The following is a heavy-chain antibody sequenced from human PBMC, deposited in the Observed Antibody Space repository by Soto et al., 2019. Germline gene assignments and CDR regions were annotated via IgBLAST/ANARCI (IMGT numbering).Heavy chain of an antibody. CDR1: GFTFSSCS. Sequence: VGSLRLSCAFSGFTFSSCSMNWVRQAPGKGLEWVSFISGSGDTKYYADSVKGRFTISRDNAKNSLYLQMSSLRDEDTAVYYCAKYCSSDVCFDYWGQGTLVTVSS. CDR2: ISGSGDTK. D-gene: IGHD2-8*01. J-gene: IGHJ4*02. V-gene: IGHV3-48*02. CDR3: AKYCSSDVCFDY.